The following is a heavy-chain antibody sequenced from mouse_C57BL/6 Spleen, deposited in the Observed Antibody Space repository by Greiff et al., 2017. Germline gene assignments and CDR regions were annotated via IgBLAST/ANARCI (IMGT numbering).Heavy chain of an antibody. Sequence: VQLQQPGAELVKPGASVKMSCKASGYTFTSYWITWVKQRPGQGLEWIGDIYPGSGSTNYNEKFKSKATLTLDTSSSTAYMQLSSLTSEDSAFYYCARRGSYAMDYWGQGTSVTVST. V-gene: IGHV1-55*01. J-gene: IGHJ4*01. CDR1: GYTFTSYW. CDR3: ARRGSYAMDY. CDR2: IYPGSGST.